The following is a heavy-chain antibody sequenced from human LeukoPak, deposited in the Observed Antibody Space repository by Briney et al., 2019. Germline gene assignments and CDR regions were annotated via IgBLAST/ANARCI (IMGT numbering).Heavy chain of an antibody. J-gene: IGHJ4*02. D-gene: IGHD3-22*01. Sequence: GGSLRLSCAASGFTFNNYAMSWVRQAPGKGLEWVSANSGSGASTYYADSVKGRFTISRDNSKNTLYLQMNSLRADDTAVYYCAKGISYYYDSSGYYYFDYWGQGTLVTVSS. V-gene: IGHV3-23*01. CDR3: AKGISYYYDSSGYYYFDY. CDR1: GFTFNNYA. CDR2: NSGSGAST.